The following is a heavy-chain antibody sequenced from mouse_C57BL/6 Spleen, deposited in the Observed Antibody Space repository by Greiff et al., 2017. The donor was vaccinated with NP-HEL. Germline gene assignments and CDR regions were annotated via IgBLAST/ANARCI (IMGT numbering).Heavy chain of an antibody. CDR3: ARYGSSSYYFDY. V-gene: IGHV1-81*01. J-gene: IGHJ2*01. CDR2: IYPRSGNT. Sequence: QVQLQHSGAELARPGASVKLSCKASGYTFTSYGIRWVKQSTGQGLEWIGEIYPRSGNTYYNEKFKGKATLTADKSSSTAYMALRSLTSEDSAVYFCARYGSSSYYFDYWGQGTTLTVSS. CDR1: GYTFTSYG. D-gene: IGHD1-1*01.